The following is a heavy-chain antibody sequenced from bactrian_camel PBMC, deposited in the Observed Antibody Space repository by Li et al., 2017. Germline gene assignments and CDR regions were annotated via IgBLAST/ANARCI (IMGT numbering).Heavy chain of an antibody. CDR2: IRSGAGST. CDR3: ATTGFDF. Sequence: DVQLVESGGGLVQPGGSQRLSCAASGFTFGTYDMSWVRQAPGKGLEWVSGIRSGAGSTYYADSVKGRFTISRDNAKNTVYLQIDSLKFEDTALYYCATTGFDFWGQGTQVTVS. D-gene: IGHD5*01. J-gene: IGHJ4*01. CDR1: GFTFGTYD. V-gene: IGHV3S40*01.